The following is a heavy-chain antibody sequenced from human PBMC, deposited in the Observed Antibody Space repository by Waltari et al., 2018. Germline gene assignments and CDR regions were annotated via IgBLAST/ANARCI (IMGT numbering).Heavy chain of an antibody. CDR3: TNLDDFLDV. CDR1: GFTFDNYA. D-gene: IGHD1-1*01. V-gene: IGHV3-9*01. Sequence: EAQLVESGGGLIQPGRSLRLSCAASGFTFDNYAMPGVREVPGKGLEWVASISWNSQSIGYADSVKGRFTISRDNAKKSLYLQMNSVRVEDTALYYCTNLDDFLDVWGQGTTVTVSS. J-gene: IGHJ6*02. CDR2: ISWNSQSI.